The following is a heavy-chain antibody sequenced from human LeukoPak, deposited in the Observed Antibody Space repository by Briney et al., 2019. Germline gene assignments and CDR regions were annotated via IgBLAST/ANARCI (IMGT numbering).Heavy chain of an antibody. CDR1: GYTFTGYY. J-gene: IGHJ3*02. V-gene: IGHV1-2*02. Sequence: GSVKVSCKASGYTFTGYYMHWVRQAPGQGLEWMGWINPNSGGTNYAQKFQGRVTMIRDTSISTAYMELSRLRSDDTAVYYCARDWGSNDAFDIWGQGTMVTVSS. D-gene: IGHD7-27*01. CDR2: INPNSGGT. CDR3: ARDWGSNDAFDI.